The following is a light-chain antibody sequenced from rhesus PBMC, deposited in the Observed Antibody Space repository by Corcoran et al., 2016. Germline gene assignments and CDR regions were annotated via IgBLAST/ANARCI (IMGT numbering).Light chain of an antibody. Sequence: DIQMTQSPSSLSASVGDTVTITCRASQSIGSWLAWYQQPPGKAPKLLISKASNLRRGVPSRVRGSGSETEFTLTISSLESEDFATYFCQQYSSGPRTFGQGTKVEIK. CDR1: QSIGSW. J-gene: IGKJ1*01. CDR2: KAS. V-gene: IGKV1-22*01. CDR3: QQYSSGPRT.